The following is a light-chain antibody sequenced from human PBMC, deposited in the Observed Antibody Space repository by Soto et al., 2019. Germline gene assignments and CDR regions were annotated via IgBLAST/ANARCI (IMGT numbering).Light chain of an antibody. CDR2: GAS. CDR3: QQYFNWRT. CDR1: QSVSAN. J-gene: IGKJ2*01. Sequence: EIVMTQSPVTLSVSPGERATLSCRASQSVSANLAWYQQKPGQAPRLLIYGASTRATGIPARFSGSGSGTEFTLTISSLQSEDFAVYYCQQYFNWRTFGQGTKLEIK. V-gene: IGKV3-15*01.